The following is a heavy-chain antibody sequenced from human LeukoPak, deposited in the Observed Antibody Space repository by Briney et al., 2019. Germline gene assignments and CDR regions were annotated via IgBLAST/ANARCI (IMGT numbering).Heavy chain of an antibody. J-gene: IGHJ4*02. CDR2: ISGSGGST. V-gene: IGHV3-23*01. D-gene: IGHD4/OR15-4a*01. Sequence: PGGSLRLSCAASGFSVKTNYMSWVRQAPGKGLEWVSAISGSGGSTYYADSVKGRFTISRDNSKNTLYLQMNSLRAEDTAVYYCAKELTMANFDYWGQGTLVTVSS. CDR3: AKELTMANFDY. CDR1: GFSVKTNY.